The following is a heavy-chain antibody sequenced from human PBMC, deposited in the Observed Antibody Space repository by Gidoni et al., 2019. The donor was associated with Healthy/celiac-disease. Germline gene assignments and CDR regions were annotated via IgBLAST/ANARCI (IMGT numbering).Heavy chain of an antibody. CDR1: GGSISSYY. D-gene: IGHD3-9*01. V-gene: IGHV4-59*08. J-gene: IGHJ4*02. CDR3: ASTIDILTGYPLGGFDY. Sequence: QVQLQESGPGLVKPSETLSLTCTVSGGSISSYYWSWIRQPPGKGLEWIGYIYYSGSPKYNPSLKSRVTISVDTSKNQFSLKLSSVTAADTAVYYCASTIDILTGYPLGGFDYWGQGTLVTVSS. CDR2: IYYSGSP.